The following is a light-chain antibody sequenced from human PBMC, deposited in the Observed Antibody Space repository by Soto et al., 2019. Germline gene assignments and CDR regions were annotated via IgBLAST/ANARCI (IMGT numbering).Light chain of an antibody. Sequence: SVLTQPASVSGSPEQSITISCTGTSSDVGTYNLVSWYQQYPGKAPKLIIYEDSERPSGISNRFSGSKSGNTASLTISGLQAEDEGDYYCCSYAGSYNIYLFGTGTKVTVL. CDR2: EDS. CDR3: CSYAGSYNIYL. CDR1: SSDVGTYNL. V-gene: IGLV2-23*01. J-gene: IGLJ1*01.